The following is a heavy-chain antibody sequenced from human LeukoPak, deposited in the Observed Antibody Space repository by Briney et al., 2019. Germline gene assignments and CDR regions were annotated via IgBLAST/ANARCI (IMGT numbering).Heavy chain of an antibody. CDR3: AKDLSRWYGDYVTHRAN. Sequence: TGGSLRLSCAASGFTFSSYAMSWVRQAPGKGLEWVSAISGSGGSTYYADSVKGRFTISRDNSKNTLYLQMNSLRAEDTAVYYCAKDLSRWYGDYVTHRANWGQGTLVTVSS. CDR2: ISGSGGST. CDR1: GFTFSSYA. V-gene: IGHV3-23*01. D-gene: IGHD4-17*01. J-gene: IGHJ4*02.